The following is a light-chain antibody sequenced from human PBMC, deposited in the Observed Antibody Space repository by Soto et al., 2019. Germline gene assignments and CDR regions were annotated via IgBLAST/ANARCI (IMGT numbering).Light chain of an antibody. CDR3: QQTYSTPLT. Sequence: DIQMTQSPSSLAASVGDRVTVSCRASQTISSYLNWYQQKPGKAPELLIYGASDLQTGAPSRFSGSGSGTDFTLTISSLQPEDFATYFCQQTYSTPLTFGGGTKVQIK. CDR1: QTISSY. CDR2: GAS. J-gene: IGKJ4*01. V-gene: IGKV1-39*01.